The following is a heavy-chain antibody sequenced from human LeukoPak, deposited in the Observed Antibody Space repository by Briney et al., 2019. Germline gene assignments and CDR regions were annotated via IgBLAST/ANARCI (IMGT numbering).Heavy chain of an antibody. CDR1: GGSFSGYY. D-gene: IGHD3-10*01. J-gene: IGHJ4*02. CDR3: ARGVKYYYGSGSFRD. CDR2: INHSGST. Sequence: PSETLSLTCAVYGGSFSGYYWSWIRQPPGKGLEWIGEINHSGSTNYNPSLKSRVTISVDTSKNQFSLKLSSVTAADTAVYYCARGVKYYYGSGSFRDWGQGTLVTVSS. V-gene: IGHV4-34*01.